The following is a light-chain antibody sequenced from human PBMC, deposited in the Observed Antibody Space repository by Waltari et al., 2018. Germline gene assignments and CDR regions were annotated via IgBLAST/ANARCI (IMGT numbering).Light chain of an antibody. Sequence: QSALTQPASVSGSPGQSIPIPCPGPSSDVGGYNYVSWYQQHPGKAPKLMIYDVSNRPSGVSNRFSGSKSGNTASLTISGLQAEDEADYYCSSYTSSSILFGGGTKLTVL. CDR1: SSDVGGYNY. CDR2: DVS. J-gene: IGLJ2*01. V-gene: IGLV2-14*03. CDR3: SSYTSSSIL.